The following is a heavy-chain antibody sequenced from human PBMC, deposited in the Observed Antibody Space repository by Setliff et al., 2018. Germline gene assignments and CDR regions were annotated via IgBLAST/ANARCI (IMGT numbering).Heavy chain of an antibody. CDR3: AKDQPYYDILTGYYSGWYFDL. CDR2: IRYDGSNK. V-gene: IGHV3-30*02. J-gene: IGHJ2*01. CDR1: GFTFSSYG. Sequence: GGSLRLSCAASGFTFSSYGMHGVRQAPGKGLEWVAFIRYDGSNKYYADSVKGRFTISRDNSKNTLYLQMNSLRAEDTAVYYCAKDQPYYDILTGYYSGWYFDLWGRGTLVTVSS. D-gene: IGHD3-9*01.